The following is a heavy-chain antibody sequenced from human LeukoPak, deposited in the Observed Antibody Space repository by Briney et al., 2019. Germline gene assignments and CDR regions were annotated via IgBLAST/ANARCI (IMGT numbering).Heavy chain of an antibody. CDR3: ARGGGYASPIGY. CDR2: IYHSGST. J-gene: IGHJ4*02. Sequence: SETLSLTCTLSGGSISTYYWGWIRQPPGKGLERIGYIYHSGSTNYNSSLKSRVTISVDTSKNQFSLKLSSVTAADTAVYYCARGGGYASPIGYWGQGALVTVSS. D-gene: IGHD5-12*01. CDR1: GGSISTYY. V-gene: IGHV4-59*01.